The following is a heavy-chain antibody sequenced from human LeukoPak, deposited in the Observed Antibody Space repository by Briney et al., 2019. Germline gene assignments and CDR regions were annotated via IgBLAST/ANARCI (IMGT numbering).Heavy chain of an antibody. CDR2: IYYSGST. J-gene: IGHJ4*02. V-gene: IGHV4-61*08. CDR1: GGSISSGGYY. CDR3: AREGPYYFDY. Sequence: SETLSLTCTVSGGSISSGGYYWSWIRQHPGKGLEWIGYIYYSGSTNYNPSLKSRVTISVDTSKNQFSLKLSSVTAADTAVYYCAREGPYYFDYWGQGTLVTVSS.